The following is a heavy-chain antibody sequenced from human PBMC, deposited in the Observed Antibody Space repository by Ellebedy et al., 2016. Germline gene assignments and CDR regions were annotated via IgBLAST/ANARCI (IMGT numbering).Heavy chain of an antibody. J-gene: IGHJ4*02. CDR2: INHSGST. CDR1: GGSFSGYY. Sequence: SETLSLTXAVYGGSFSGYYWSWIRQPPGKGLEWIGEINHSGSTNYNPSLKSRVTISVDTSKNQFSLKLSSVTAADTAVYYCARGDIVVVPAALDYWGQGTLVTVSS. V-gene: IGHV4-34*01. D-gene: IGHD2-2*01. CDR3: ARGDIVVVPAALDY.